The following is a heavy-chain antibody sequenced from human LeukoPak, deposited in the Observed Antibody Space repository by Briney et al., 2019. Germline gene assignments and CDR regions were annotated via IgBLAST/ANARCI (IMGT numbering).Heavy chain of an antibody. CDR1: GYTFTNYA. CDR2: INAGNGNT. CDR3: ARVDSGYGSFDY. J-gene: IGHJ4*02. V-gene: IGHV1-3*03. D-gene: IGHD5-12*01. Sequence: ASVKVSCKASGYTFTNYAIHWVRQAPGQRLEWMGWINAGNGNTKYSQEFQGRVTITRDTSASTAYMELSSLRSEDMAVYYCARVDSGYGSFDYWGQGTLVTVSS.